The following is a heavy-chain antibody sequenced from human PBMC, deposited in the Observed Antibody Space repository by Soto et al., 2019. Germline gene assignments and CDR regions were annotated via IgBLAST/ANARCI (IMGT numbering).Heavy chain of an antibody. CDR1: GFTFRDSA. V-gene: IGHV3-49*03. D-gene: IGHD1-26*01. CDR3: VKDIVRATAAY. CDR2: IMSKAYGDTP. J-gene: IGHJ1*01. Sequence: EVHLVESGGGLIQPGQSLRLSCTTSGFTFRDSAMSWFRQAPGKGLEWVGYIMSKAYGDTPHYAASVMGRISISRDDFNVVAYLQMHSLKTDDTAVYYCVKDIVRATAAYWGRGMLVTVSS.